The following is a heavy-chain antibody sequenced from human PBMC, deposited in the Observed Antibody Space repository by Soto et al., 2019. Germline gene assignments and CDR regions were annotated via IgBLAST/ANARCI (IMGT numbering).Heavy chain of an antibody. CDR3: ARARDYDEFDY. D-gene: IGHD4-17*01. J-gene: IGHJ4*02. CDR1: GFTFSSYD. Sequence: GGSLRLSCAASGFTFSSYDMHWVRQATGKGLEWVSAIGTAGDTYYPGSVKGRFTVSRENAKNSLYLQMNSLRAGDTAVYYCARARDYDEFDYWGQGTLVPSP. CDR2: IGTAGDT. V-gene: IGHV3-13*01.